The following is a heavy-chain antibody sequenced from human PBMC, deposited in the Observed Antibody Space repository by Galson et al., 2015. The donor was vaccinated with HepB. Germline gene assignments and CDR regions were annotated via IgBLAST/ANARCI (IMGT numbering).Heavy chain of an antibody. D-gene: IGHD3-3*01. V-gene: IGHV4-4*07. CDR3: ARVSHYDSWSGYYGGFDY. CDR1: GGSISSYY. CDR2: IYTSGST. J-gene: IGHJ4*02. Sequence: SETLSLTCTVSGGSISSYYWSWIRQPAGQGLEWIGRIYTSGSTYYNPSLKSRVTISVDTSKNQFSLKLSSVTAADTSVYYCARVSHYDSWSGYYGGFDYWGQGTLVTVSS.